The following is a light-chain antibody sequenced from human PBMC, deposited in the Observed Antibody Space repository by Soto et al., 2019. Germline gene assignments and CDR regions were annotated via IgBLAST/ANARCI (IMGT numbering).Light chain of an antibody. Sequence: QSALTQPPSASGSPGQSVTISCTGTSSDVGAYNQVSWYQQHPGKPPKLMIQEVSSRPSGVPDRFSGSKSGNTASLTVSGLQAEDEADYYCSSQAGGRVVFGGGTKLTVL. V-gene: IGLV2-8*01. J-gene: IGLJ2*01. CDR3: SSQAGGRVV. CDR1: SSDVGAYNQ. CDR2: EVS.